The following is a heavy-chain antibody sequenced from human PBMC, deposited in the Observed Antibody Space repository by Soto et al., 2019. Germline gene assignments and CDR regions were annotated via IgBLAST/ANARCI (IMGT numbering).Heavy chain of an antibody. J-gene: IGHJ6*02. CDR3: AGGRGRQQLVMTYYYGMDV. V-gene: IGHV4-34*01. Sequence: SETLSLTCAVYGGSFSGYYWSWIRQPPGKGLEWIGEINHSGSTNYNPSLKSRVTISVDTSKNQFSLKLRSVTAADTAVYYCAGGRGRQQLVMTYYYGMDVWGQGTTVTVSS. D-gene: IGHD6-13*01. CDR2: INHSGST. CDR1: GGSFSGYY.